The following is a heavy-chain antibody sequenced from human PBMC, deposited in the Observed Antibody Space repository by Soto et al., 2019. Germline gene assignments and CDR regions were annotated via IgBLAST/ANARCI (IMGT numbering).Heavy chain of an antibody. J-gene: IGHJ5*02. CDR1: GFTFSSYA. D-gene: IGHD3-9*01. Sequence: GGSLRLSCAASGFTFSSYAMSWVRQAPGKGLEWVSYISGSSGTTYYADSVKGRFTISRDNAKNSLYLQMNSLRAEDTAVYYCAREYDILNWFDPWGQGTLVTVSS. V-gene: IGHV3-48*01. CDR3: AREYDILNWFDP. CDR2: ISGSSGTT.